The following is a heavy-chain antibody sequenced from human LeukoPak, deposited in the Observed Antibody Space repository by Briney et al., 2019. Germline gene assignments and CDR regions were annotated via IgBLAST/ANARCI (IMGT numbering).Heavy chain of an antibody. CDR1: GLTFSTYS. CDR2: ISSSSVAI. Sequence: PGGSLRLSCAASGLTFSTYSMNWVRQAPGNGLEWVSYISSSSVAIYYADSVKGRFTISRDNAKNSLYLQMNSLRAEDTAVYYCARGGLSSAASFDYWGQGTLVTVSS. J-gene: IGHJ4*02. V-gene: IGHV3-48*01. CDR3: ARGGLSSAASFDY. D-gene: IGHD6-19*01.